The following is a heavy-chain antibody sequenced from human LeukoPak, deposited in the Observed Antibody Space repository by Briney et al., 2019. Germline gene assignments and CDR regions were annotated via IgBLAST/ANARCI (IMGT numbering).Heavy chain of an antibody. CDR2: IKEDGSAK. D-gene: IGHD3-22*01. CDR1: GFTFSSYW. V-gene: IGHV3-7*05. CDR3: ARDRRTYYYDSKLHYYYGMDV. Sequence: GGSLRLSCAASGFTFSSYWMGWVRQAPGKGLEWVANIKEDGSAKYYVDSVKGRFTISRDNAKNSLYLQMNSLRAEDTAVYYCARDRRTYYYDSKLHYYYGMDVWGQGTTVTVSS. J-gene: IGHJ6*02.